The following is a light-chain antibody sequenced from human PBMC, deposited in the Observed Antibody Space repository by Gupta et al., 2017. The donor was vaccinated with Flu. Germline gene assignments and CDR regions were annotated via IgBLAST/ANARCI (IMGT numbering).Light chain of an antibody. Sequence: PSSLSTSVGDRVTITCRASQGISSYLNWYQQKPGKAPKLLIYAASSLQSGVPSRFSGSGSGTDFTLTISSLQREDFATYYCQQRDSSPYTFGQGTKLEIK. CDR2: AAS. CDR3: QQRDSSPYT. CDR1: QGISSY. J-gene: IGKJ2*01. V-gene: IGKV1-39*01.